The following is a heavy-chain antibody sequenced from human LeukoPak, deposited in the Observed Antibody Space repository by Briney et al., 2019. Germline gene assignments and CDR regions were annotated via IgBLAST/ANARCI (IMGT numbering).Heavy chain of an antibody. CDR3: ARDAAGEGRLVITWFDP. D-gene: IGHD3-22*01. V-gene: IGHV4-4*02. Sequence: SGTLSLTCAVSGGSLNSTNWWSWVRQAPGKGLEWIGEIYHSGTTSYNPSLKSRVSISVDKSKNQFSLKLSSVTAADTAVYFCARDAAGEGRLVITWFDPWGQGTLVTVSS. CDR2: IYHSGTT. J-gene: IGHJ5*02. CDR1: GGSLNSTNW.